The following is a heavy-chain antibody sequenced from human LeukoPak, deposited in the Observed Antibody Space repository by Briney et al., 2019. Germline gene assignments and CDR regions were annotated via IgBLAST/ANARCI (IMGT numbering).Heavy chain of an antibody. CDR3: ARALYGRHYYDSSGYYYYFDY. V-gene: IGHV3-7*03. D-gene: IGHD3-22*01. J-gene: IGHJ4*02. CDR2: IKQDGSEK. Sequence: GGSLRLSCAASGFTFSSYWMSWVRQAPGKGLEWVANIKQDGSEKYYVDSVKGRFTISRGNAKNSLYLQMNSLRAEDTAVYYCARALYGRHYYDSSGYYYYFDYWGQGTLVTVSS. CDR1: GFTFSSYW.